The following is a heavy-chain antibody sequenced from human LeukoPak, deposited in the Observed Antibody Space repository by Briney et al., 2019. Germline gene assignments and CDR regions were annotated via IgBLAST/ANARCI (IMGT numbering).Heavy chain of an antibody. D-gene: IGHD6-6*01. CDR3: ARDPYSSSPDYFDY. CDR2: ISSSGSTI. J-gene: IGHJ4*02. V-gene: IGHV3-48*03. CDR1: GFTFSSYE. Sequence: GGSLRLSCAASGFTFSSYEMNWVRQAPGKGLEWVSYISSSGSTIYYADSVKGRFTISRDNAKNSLYLQMNSLRAEDTALYYCARDPYSSSPDYFDYWGQGTLVTVSS.